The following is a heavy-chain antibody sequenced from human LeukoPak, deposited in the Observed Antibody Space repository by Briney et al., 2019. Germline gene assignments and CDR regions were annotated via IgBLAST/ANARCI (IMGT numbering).Heavy chain of an antibody. D-gene: IGHD6-19*01. J-gene: IGHJ2*01. CDR2: IYYSGST. V-gene: IGHV4-39*01. CDR1: GGSISSSSYY. CDR3: ARRRGGWYAGGYFDL. Sequence: PSETLSLTCTVSGGSISSSSYYWGWIRQPPGKGLEWVGSIYYSGSTYYNPSLKSRVTISVDTSKNQFSLKLSSVTAADAAVYYCARRRGGWYAGGYFDLWGRGTLVTVSS.